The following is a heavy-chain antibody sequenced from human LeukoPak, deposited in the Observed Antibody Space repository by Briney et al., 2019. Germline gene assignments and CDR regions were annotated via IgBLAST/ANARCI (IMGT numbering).Heavy chain of an antibody. CDR1: GFTFSSYA. D-gene: IGHD5-24*01. CDR3: ARTLGWLNFDY. Sequence: RRSLILSCAASGFTFSSYAMHRGRQAPAKGVEGVAVISYDESNQYYADSVKGRFTISRDNSKNTLYLQMNSLRAEDTAVYYCARTLGWLNFDYWGQGTLVTVSS. V-gene: IGHV3-30*17. CDR2: ISYDESNQ. J-gene: IGHJ4*02.